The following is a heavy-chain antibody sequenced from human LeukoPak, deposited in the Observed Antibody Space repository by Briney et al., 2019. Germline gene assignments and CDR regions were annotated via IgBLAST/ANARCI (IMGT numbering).Heavy chain of an antibody. Sequence: GGSLRLSCAASGFTFSSYGMHWVRQAPGKGLEWVAVISYDGSNKYYADSVKGRFTISRDNSKNTLYLQMNSLRAEDTAVYYCAKELLAAAIMYYYYYGMDVWGQGTTVTVSS. V-gene: IGHV3-30*18. CDR3: AKELLAAAIMYYYYYGMDV. J-gene: IGHJ6*02. CDR2: ISYDGSNK. CDR1: GFTFSSYG. D-gene: IGHD6-13*01.